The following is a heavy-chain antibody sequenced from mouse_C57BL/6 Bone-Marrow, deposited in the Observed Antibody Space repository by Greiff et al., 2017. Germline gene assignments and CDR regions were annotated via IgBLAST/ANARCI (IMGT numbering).Heavy chain of an antibody. Sequence: EVKLVESGGGLVQPKGSLKLSCAASGFTFNTYAMHWVRQAPGTGLEWIARICRKSSNSATYYDDSVKARFTTYRAASQSMLYLQMKYQKTEDTARDSCVRAIYYYGYVDVWGTGTTVTVSA. V-gene: IGHV10-3*01. CDR1: GFTFNTYA. J-gene: IGHJ1*03. D-gene: IGHD1-1*01. CDR3: VRAIYYYGYVDV. CDR2: ICRKSSNSAT.